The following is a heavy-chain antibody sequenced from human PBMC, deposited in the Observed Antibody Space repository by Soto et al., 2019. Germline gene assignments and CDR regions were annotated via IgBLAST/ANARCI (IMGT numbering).Heavy chain of an antibody. V-gene: IGHV3-74*01. CDR3: ARVPVMGYSYGYFDY. Sequence: GGSLRLSCAASGFTFSSYWMHWVRQAPGKGLVWVSRINSDGSSTRYADSVKGRFTISRDNAKNTLYLQMNSLRAEDTAVYYCARVPVMGYSYGYFDYWGQGTLVTVSS. CDR2: INSDGSST. J-gene: IGHJ4*02. D-gene: IGHD5-18*01. CDR1: GFTFSSYW.